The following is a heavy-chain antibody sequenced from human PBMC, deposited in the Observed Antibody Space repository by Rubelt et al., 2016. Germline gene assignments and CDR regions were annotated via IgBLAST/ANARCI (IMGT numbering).Heavy chain of an antibody. Sequence: QLQLQESGPGLVKPSETLSLTCTVSGGSISSSSYYWGWIRQPPGKGLEWIGSIYHSGSTYYNPSLKGRVTISVDTSKNQCSLKLSSVTAAETAVYYCARDHSSGWYLEGFFDYWGQGTLVTVSS. CDR1: GGSISSSSYY. CDR2: IYHSGST. CDR3: ARDHSSGWYLEGFFDY. J-gene: IGHJ4*02. D-gene: IGHD6-19*01. V-gene: IGHV4-39*07.